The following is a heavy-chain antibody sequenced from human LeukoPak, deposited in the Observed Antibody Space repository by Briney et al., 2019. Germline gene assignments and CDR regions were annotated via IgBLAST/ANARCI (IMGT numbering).Heavy chain of an antibody. CDR3: ASGWYFDL. Sequence: SQTLSLTCAVSGGSISSGGYSWRWIRQPPGKGLEWIGYIYHSGSTYYNPSLKGRVTISVDRSKNQFSLKLSSVTAADTAVYYCASGWYFDLWGRGTLVTVSS. CDR2: IYHSGST. CDR1: GGSISSGGYS. V-gene: IGHV4-30-2*01. J-gene: IGHJ2*01.